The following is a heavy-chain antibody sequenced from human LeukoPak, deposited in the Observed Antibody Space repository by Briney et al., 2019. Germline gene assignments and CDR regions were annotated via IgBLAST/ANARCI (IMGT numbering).Heavy chain of an antibody. CDR3: ARMIAAAGTEYFDL. D-gene: IGHD6-13*01. V-gene: IGHV4-59*01. CDR2: VHYSGNT. J-gene: IGHJ2*01. Sequence: SETLSLTCIVSGGSISNYYWSWIRQPPRKGLEWIGYVHYSGNTNYNPSLKSRVAISVDTSKNQFSLKLISVTAADTAVYYCARMIAAAGTEYFDLWGRGALVTVSS. CDR1: GGSISNYY.